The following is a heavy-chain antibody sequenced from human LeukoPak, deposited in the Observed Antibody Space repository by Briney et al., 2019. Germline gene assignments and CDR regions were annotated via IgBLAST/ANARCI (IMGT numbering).Heavy chain of an antibody. CDR2: VSSTSSFI. CDR3: ARVGGSGSTFDY. Sequence: GGSLRLSCAASGFTFSRYSVNWVRQAPGKGLEWVSSVSSTSSFIYYADSVKGRFTISRDNAKNSLYMQMNSRRAEDTAVYYCARVGGSGSTFDYWGQGTLVTVSS. CDR1: GFTFSRYS. V-gene: IGHV3-21*01. D-gene: IGHD3-10*01. J-gene: IGHJ4*02.